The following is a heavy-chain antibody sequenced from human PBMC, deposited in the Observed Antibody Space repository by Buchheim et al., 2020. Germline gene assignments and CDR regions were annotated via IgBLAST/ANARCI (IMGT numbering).Heavy chain of an antibody. CDR2: IIPLFGSS. Sequence: QVQLVQSGAEVKKPGSSVKVSCKASGGTFSNYGVSWVRQAPGQGLEWMGGIIPLFGSSNYAQKFRDRVTITADKSTSTVYMELRSLRSEDTAVYYCARQFGYESHDFYFYFWGQGTL. D-gene: IGHD3/OR15-3a*01. CDR1: GGTFSNYG. J-gene: IGHJ4*02. CDR3: ARQFGYESHDFYFYF. V-gene: IGHV1-69*06.